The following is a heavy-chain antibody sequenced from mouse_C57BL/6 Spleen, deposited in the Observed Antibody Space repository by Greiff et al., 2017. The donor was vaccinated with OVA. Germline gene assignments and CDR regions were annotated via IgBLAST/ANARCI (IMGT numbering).Heavy chain of an antibody. J-gene: IGHJ3*01. D-gene: IGHD1-1*01. Sequence: VQLQQSGAELVKPGASVKLSCTASGFNIKDYYMHWVKQRTEQGLEWIGRTDPEDGDTKYAPKFQGKATITADTSSNTAYLQLSSLTSEDTAVYYCAFPPSPYAFAYWGQGTLVTVSA. CDR2: TDPEDGDT. CDR3: AFPPSPYAFAY. V-gene: IGHV14-2*01. CDR1: GFNIKDYY.